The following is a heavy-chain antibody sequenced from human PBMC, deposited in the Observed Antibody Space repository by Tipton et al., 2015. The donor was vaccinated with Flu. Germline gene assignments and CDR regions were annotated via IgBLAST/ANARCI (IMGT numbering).Heavy chain of an antibody. Sequence: GSLRLSCAASGFTFSSYWMSWVRQAPGKGLQWVANIKQDGRESYYVDSVKGRFTISRDNAKNSLYLQMNSLRAEDTAVYYCVSHRRSTLAHWGQWVLVTVSS. CDR1: GFTFSSYW. V-gene: IGHV3-7*01. CDR2: IKQDGRES. J-gene: IGHJ1*01. CDR3: VSHRRSTLAH.